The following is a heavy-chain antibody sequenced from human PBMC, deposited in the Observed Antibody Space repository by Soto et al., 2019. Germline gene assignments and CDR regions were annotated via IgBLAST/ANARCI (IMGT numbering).Heavy chain of an antibody. CDR2: ISGSGGST. CDR1: GFTFSSYA. V-gene: IGHV3-23*01. CDR3: AKKGNAREIVVVITA. D-gene: IGHD3-22*01. Sequence: GGSLRLSCAASGFTFSSYAMSWVRQAPGKGLEWVSAISGSGGSTYYADSVKGRFTISRDNSKNTLYLQMNSLRAEDTAVHYCAKKGNAREIVVVITAWGQGPLVTVSS. J-gene: IGHJ4*02.